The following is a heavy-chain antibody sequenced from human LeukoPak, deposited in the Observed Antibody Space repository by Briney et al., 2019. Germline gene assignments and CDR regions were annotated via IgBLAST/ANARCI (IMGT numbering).Heavy chain of an antibody. CDR3: ARDQWRLFDY. J-gene: IGHJ4*02. CDR2: IKEDGSDK. D-gene: IGHD2-21*02. CDR1: GFTFSNYW. Sequence: GGSLRLSCAASGFTFSNYWMSWVRQAPGKGLEWMASIKEDGSDKYYVDSVKGRFTISRDSAKNSLFLQMNSLRAEDTAVYYCARDQWRLFDYWGQGTLVTVSS. V-gene: IGHV3-7*04.